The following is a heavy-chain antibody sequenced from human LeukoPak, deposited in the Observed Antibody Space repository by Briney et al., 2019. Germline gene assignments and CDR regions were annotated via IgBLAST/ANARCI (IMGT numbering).Heavy chain of an antibody. Sequence: ASVKVSCKTSGYTFTGYYMHWVRQAPGQGLEWMGRVNPNSDDTNYAQKFQGRATMTRDTSINTAYMELTRLTSDDTAVYYCASVCSSPSCYSDYWGQGTLVTVSS. CDR3: ASVCSSPSCYSDY. V-gene: IGHV1-2*06. J-gene: IGHJ4*02. CDR1: GYTFTGYY. CDR2: VNPNSDDT. D-gene: IGHD2-2*02.